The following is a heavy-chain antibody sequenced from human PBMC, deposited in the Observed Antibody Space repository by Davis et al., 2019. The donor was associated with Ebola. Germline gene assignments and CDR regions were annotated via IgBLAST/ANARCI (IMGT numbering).Heavy chain of an antibody. D-gene: IGHD1-26*01. V-gene: IGHV1-69*13. J-gene: IGHJ4*02. Sequence: SVKVSCKTSGGTFSRSSISWVRQAPGQGLEWMGGSIPFFRTTNYAQKFRGRVTFTADESTRTAYMELNSLTSEDTAVYYCARDLWAQWEPLDYWGQGTLVTVSS. CDR2: SIPFFRTT. CDR3: ARDLWAQWEPLDY. CDR1: GGTFSRSS.